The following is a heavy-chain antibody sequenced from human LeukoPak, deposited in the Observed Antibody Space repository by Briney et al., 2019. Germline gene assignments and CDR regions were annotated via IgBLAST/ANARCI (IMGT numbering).Heavy chain of an antibody. CDR3: ARRYDFWSGYIFDY. D-gene: IGHD3-3*01. CDR1: GYSFTSHW. Sequence: GESLKISCKSSGYSFTSHWIGWVRQMPGKGLEWMGIIHPGDSDTRYSPSFQGQVAISADKSISTAYLQWSSLKASDTAMYYCARRYDFWSGYIFDYWGQGTLVTVSS. J-gene: IGHJ4*02. V-gene: IGHV5-51*01. CDR2: IHPGDSDT.